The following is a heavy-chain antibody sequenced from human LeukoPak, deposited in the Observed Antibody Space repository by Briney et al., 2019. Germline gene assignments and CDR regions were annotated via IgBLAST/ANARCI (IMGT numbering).Heavy chain of an antibody. D-gene: IGHD3-22*01. V-gene: IGHV1-46*01. CDR1: GYTFTSYY. Sequence: ASVKVSCKASGYTFTSYYMHWVRQAPGQGLEWMGIINPSDGSTSYAQKFQGRVTMTRDTSTSTVYMELSSLRSEDTAVYYCARGFRDSSGYYRKYFDYWGQGTLVTVSS. J-gene: IGHJ4*02. CDR2: INPSDGST. CDR3: ARGFRDSSGYYRKYFDY.